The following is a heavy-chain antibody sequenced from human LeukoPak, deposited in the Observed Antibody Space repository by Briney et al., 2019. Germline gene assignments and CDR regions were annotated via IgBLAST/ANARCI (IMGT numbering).Heavy chain of an antibody. J-gene: IGHJ5*02. CDR2: ISTYSGNT. D-gene: IGHD3-22*01. CDR1: GYTFTSYG. V-gene: IGHV1-18*01. CDR3: ARLPYYYDSSDNLRGLFDP. Sequence: ASVKVSCKASGYTFTSYGISWVRQAPGQGLEWMGWISTYSGNTNYPQKFQGRVTMTTDTSTSTAYMELRSLRSDDTAVYYCARLPYYYDSSDNLRGLFDPWGQGTLVTVSS.